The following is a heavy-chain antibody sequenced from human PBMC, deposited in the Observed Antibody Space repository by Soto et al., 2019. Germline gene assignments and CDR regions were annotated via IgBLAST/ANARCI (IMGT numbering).Heavy chain of an antibody. V-gene: IGHV5-51*01. CDR2: IFPGDSDT. CDR1: GYTFTSQW. CDR3: ARLVDGYPGY. J-gene: IGHJ4*02. Sequence: GESLKISCKASGYTFTSQWIGWVRQKSGIGLEWMGLIFPGDSDTRYSPSLQGQVTISADKSISTAFLQWSSLEASDTAMYYCARLVDGYPGYWGQGTLVTVSS. D-gene: IGHD5-12*01.